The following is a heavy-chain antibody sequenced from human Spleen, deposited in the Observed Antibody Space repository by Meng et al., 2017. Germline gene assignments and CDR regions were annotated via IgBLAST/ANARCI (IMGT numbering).Heavy chain of an antibody. Sequence: SVKVSCKASGYTFTSYGISWVRQAPGQGLEWMGWISAYNGNTNYAQKFQGRVTMTEDTSRDTAYMELSSLRSEDTAVYHCATGIVEFDYWGQGTLVTVSS. CDR1: GYTFTSYG. D-gene: IGHD3-22*01. CDR3: ATGIVEFDY. J-gene: IGHJ4*02. CDR2: ISAYNGNT. V-gene: IGHV1-18*01.